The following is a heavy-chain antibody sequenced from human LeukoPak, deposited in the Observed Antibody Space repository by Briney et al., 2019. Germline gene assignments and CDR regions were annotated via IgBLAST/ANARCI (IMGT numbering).Heavy chain of an antibody. CDR1: GYTFTDYY. Sequence: ASVKVSCKASGYTFTDYYMHWVRQAPGQGLEWVGWINPNSGRTAYAQKFQGRVSMTSDTSISTAYMELSSLRSDDTAVYYCARGTYYDSSGYSGVRLFDYWGQGTLVTVSS. CDR2: INPNSGRT. V-gene: IGHV1-2*02. D-gene: IGHD3-22*01. CDR3: ARGTYYDSSGYSGVRLFDY. J-gene: IGHJ4*02.